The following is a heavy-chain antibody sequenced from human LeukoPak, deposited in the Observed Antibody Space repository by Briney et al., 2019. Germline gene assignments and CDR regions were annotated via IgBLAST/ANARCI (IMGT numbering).Heavy chain of an antibody. CDR2: INTDGSNT. D-gene: IGHD1-14*01. Sequence: QPGGSLRLSCAASGFTFSSYWMHWVRQAPGKGLVWVSRINTDGSNTNYADSVKARFTISRDNTKNTVYLQMNSLRAEDTAVYYCASVEPDYWGQGTLVTVSA. CDR3: ASVEPDY. V-gene: IGHV3-74*01. J-gene: IGHJ4*02. CDR1: GFTFSSYW.